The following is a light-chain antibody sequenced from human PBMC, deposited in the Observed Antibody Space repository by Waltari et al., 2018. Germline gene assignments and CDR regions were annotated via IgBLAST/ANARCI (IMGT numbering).Light chain of an antibody. CDR3: LQYYTTPYT. V-gene: IGKV4-1*01. CDR2: LAS. J-gene: IGKJ2*01. CDR1: QSVLYSSNNKNY. Sequence: DIVMTQSPDSLAVSLGERATINCKSSQSVLYSSNNKNYLSWYQQKPGQPPKLLISLASTRESGVPDRLSGSGSGTDFTLTISSLQAEDVAVYYCLQYYTTPYTFGQGIKLEI.